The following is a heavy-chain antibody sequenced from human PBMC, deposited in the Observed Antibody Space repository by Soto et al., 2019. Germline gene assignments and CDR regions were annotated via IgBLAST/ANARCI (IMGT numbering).Heavy chain of an antibody. CDR1: GGCISRGDYY. D-gene: IGHD5-18*01. CDR2: IYYSGST. Sequence: SETLSLTCTVSGGCISRGDYYWSWIRQPPGKGLEWIGYIYYSGSTYYNPSLKSRVTISVDTSKNQFSLKLSSVTAADTAVYYCARRGYSYGRSRDFDYWGQGTLVTVSS. J-gene: IGHJ4*02. CDR3: ARRGYSYGRSRDFDY. V-gene: IGHV4-30-4*01.